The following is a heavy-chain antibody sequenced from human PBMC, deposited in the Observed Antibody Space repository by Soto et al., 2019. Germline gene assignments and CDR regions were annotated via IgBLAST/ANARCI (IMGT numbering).Heavy chain of an antibody. CDR3: ARGSNYDILTGYPPSNWFDP. V-gene: IGHV4-30-2*01. D-gene: IGHD3-9*01. J-gene: IGHJ5*02. CDR2: TYHSGST. CDR1: GDTISTGGYT. Sequence: ASETLCLTCDVSGDTISTGGYTWAWIRQPPGKALEWIGHTYHSGSTNYNPSLKSRVTISVDTSKNQFSLKLSSVTAADTAVYYCARGSNYDILTGYPPSNWFDPWGQGTLVTVSS.